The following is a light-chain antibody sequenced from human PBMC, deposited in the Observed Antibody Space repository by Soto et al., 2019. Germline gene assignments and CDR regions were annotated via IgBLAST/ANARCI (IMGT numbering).Light chain of an antibody. J-gene: IGKJ1*01. CDR3: QQYGSSPWT. V-gene: IGKV3-20*01. CDR2: AAS. Sequence: EIVLTQSPGTLSLSPGERATLSCRASQSVTSTHLAWYQQKPGQAPRLLIYAASSRATGIPDRFSGSGSGTGFTLTISRLEPEDVAVYYCQQYGSSPWTFGQGTKVEIK. CDR1: QSVTSTH.